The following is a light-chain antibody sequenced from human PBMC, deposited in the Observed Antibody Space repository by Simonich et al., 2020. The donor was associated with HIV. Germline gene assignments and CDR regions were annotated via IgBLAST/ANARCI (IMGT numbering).Light chain of an antibody. Sequence: QSALTQPAYVSGSPGQSITISCTGTSSDVGSYNLVSWYQKHLGKAPKLLIYEGSKRASGVANRFSSSKSGNTASLTISVLQAEDEADYYCCSYTGSSTWVFGGGTKLTVL. CDR1: SSDVGSYNL. J-gene: IGLJ3*02. CDR3: CSYTGSSTWV. CDR2: EGS. V-gene: IGLV2-23*01.